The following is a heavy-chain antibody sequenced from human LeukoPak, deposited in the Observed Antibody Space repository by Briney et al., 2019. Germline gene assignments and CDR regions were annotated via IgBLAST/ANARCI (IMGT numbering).Heavy chain of an antibody. J-gene: IGHJ4*02. Sequence: GASVKVSCKASGYIFTKYYMHWVRQAPGQGLEWMGIINPGGGTATYAQKFQGRVTMTRDTSTSTLYMELSSLRSEDTAVYYCARDTYQLLWDFDYWGQGTLVTVSS. D-gene: IGHD2-2*01. CDR3: ARDTYQLLWDFDY. CDR2: INPGGGTA. CDR1: GYIFTKYY. V-gene: IGHV1-46*01.